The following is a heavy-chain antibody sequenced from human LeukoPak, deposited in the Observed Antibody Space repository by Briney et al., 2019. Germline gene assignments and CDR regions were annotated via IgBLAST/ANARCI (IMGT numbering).Heavy chain of an antibody. CDR1: GGSISSYY. Sequence: PSETLSLTCTVSGGSISSYYWSWIRQPPGKGLEWIGYIYYSGSTNYNPSLKSRVTISVDTSKNQFSLKLSSVTAADTAVYYCARITNWGFDYWGQGTLVTVSS. J-gene: IGHJ4*02. V-gene: IGHV4-59*01. D-gene: IGHD7-27*01. CDR3: ARITNWGFDY. CDR2: IYYSGST.